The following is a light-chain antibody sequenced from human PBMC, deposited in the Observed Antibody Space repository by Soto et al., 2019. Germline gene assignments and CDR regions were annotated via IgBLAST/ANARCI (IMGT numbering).Light chain of an antibody. CDR3: QQFYSTPLI. CDR2: WAS. J-gene: IGKJ4*01. Sequence: DIVMTQTPDSLAVSLGERATINCKSSQSVLYNSKNYLAWYQQKPGQPPKVIMYWASTREFGVPDRISGSGSGTDFTLTITNVQAEDVAVYYCQQFYSTPLIFGGGTKVEIK. V-gene: IGKV4-1*01. CDR1: QSVLYNSKNY.